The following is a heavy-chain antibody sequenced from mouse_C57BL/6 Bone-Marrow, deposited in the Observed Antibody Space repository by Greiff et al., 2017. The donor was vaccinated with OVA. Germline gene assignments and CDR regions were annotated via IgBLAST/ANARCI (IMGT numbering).Heavy chain of an antibody. CDR3: ARNGYRNYEGFAY. J-gene: IGHJ3*01. D-gene: IGHD2-5*01. CDR1: GFSLTSYG. Sequence: VKLMESGPGLVAPSQSLSITCTVSGFSLTSYGVHWVRQPPGKGLEWLVVIWSDGSTTYNSALKSRLSISKDNSKSQVFLKMNSLQTDDTAMYYCARNGYRNYEGFAYWGQGTLVTVSA. CDR2: IWSDGST. V-gene: IGHV2-6*02.